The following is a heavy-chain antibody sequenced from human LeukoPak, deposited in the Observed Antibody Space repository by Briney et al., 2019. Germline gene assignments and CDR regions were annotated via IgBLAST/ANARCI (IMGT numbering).Heavy chain of an antibody. J-gene: IGHJ4*02. Sequence: GGSLRLSCAASGFTVSSNYMSWVRQAPGKGLEWVSSISSSSSYIYYADSVKGRFTISRDNAKNSLYLQMNSLRAEDTAVYYCARDPREGWELLNYWGQGTLVTVSS. V-gene: IGHV3-21*01. CDR1: GFTVSSNY. CDR2: ISSSSSYI. CDR3: ARDPREGWELLNY. D-gene: IGHD1-26*01.